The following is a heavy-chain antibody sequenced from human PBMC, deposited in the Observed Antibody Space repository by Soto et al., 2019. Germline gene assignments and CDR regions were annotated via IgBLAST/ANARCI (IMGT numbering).Heavy chain of an antibody. D-gene: IGHD6-6*01. CDR2: IYYSGGT. CDR3: ARDPLASSSSHFFDQ. Sequence: QVQLQESGPGLVKPSETLSVTCSVSGASVSSGSHYWSWIRQSPGKRLEWIGFIYYSGGTNYNPSLKSRATISVDTSKNPSSRKVSSVTAADTAVYFCARDPLASSSSHFFDQWGQGTLITVSS. CDR1: GASVSSGSHY. V-gene: IGHV4-61*01. J-gene: IGHJ4*02.